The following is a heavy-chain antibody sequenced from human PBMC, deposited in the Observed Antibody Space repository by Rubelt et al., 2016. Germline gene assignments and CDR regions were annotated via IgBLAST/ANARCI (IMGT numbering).Heavy chain of an antibody. Sequence: EVQLVESGGGFVQPGGSLRLACAASGFTFSSYRMNWVRPAPGKWLEWVSYISGSSGTIYYADSVEGRFTISRDTAKNSRYLQMNSLRDDDTAVYYWARANGMDVWGQGTTVTVSS. J-gene: IGHJ6*02. V-gene: IGHV3-48*02. CDR1: GFTFSSYR. CDR2: ISGSSGTI. CDR3: ARANGMDV.